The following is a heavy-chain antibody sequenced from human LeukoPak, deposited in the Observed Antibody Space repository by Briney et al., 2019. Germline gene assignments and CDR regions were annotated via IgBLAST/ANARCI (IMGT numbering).Heavy chain of an antibody. J-gene: IGHJ3*02. Sequence: GGSLRLSCAASGFTFSTYAMHWVRQAPGKGLEYVSTINTNGVSTYYANSVKGRFTISRDNSKNTLYLQMGSLRAEDTAVYYCARETRAAFDIWGQGTMVTVSS. CDR1: GFTFSTYA. CDR3: ARETRAAFDI. V-gene: IGHV3-64*01. D-gene: IGHD1-1*01. CDR2: INTNGVST.